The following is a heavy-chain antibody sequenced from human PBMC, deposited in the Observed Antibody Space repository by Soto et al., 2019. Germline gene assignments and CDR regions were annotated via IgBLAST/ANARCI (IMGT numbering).Heavy chain of an antibody. CDR2: IYYSGST. CDR3: AREGGDGIDY. CDR1: GGSIRSGSHY. Sequence: PSETLSLTCTVSGGSIRSGSHYWSWIRQHPGKGLEWIGYIYYSGSTYYNPSLKSRITISISTSKNQFSLKLTSVTAADTAVYYCAREGGDGIDYWGQGT. D-gene: IGHD3-16*01. J-gene: IGHJ4*02. V-gene: IGHV4-31*03.